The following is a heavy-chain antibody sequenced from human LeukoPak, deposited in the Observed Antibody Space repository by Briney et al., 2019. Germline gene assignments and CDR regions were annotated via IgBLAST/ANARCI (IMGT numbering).Heavy chain of an antibody. CDR3: ARGYSSGWVDY. CDR2: IYYSGST. CDR1: GGSISSSSYY. Sequence: SEALSLTCTVSGGSISSSSYYWGWIRQPPGKGLEWIGSIYYSGSTYYNPSLKSRVTISVATSKNQFSLKLSYVTADDSAAYYCARGYSSGWVDYWGQGTLVTVSS. V-gene: IGHV4-39*01. J-gene: IGHJ4*02. D-gene: IGHD6-19*01.